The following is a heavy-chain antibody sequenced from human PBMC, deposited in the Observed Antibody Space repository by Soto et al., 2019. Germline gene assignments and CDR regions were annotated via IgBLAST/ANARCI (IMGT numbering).Heavy chain of an antibody. D-gene: IGHD3-10*01. CDR2: IIAFNGKA. J-gene: IGHJ4*02. Sequence: GASVKVSCKASGYTFTSYGISWVRQAPGQGLEWMGGIIAFNGKANYAQKFQGRVTITADESTSTAYMELSSLRSEDTAVYYCAIKSWGSAYFDYWGQGTLVTVSS. V-gene: IGHV1-69*13. CDR1: GYTFTSYG. CDR3: AIKSWGSAYFDY.